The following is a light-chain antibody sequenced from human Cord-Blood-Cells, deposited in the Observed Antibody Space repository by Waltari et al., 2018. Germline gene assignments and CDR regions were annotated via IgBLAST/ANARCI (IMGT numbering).Light chain of an antibody. CDR1: SSDVGGYNY. Sequence: QSALTQPRTVSGSPGQSVPISCTGTSSDVGGYNYVFWYQQHPCKAPKPMIYDVSKRPSGVPDRFSGSKSGNTASLTISGLQAEDEADYYCCSYAGSYTVVFGGGTKLTVL. V-gene: IGLV2-11*01. CDR2: DVS. CDR3: CSYAGSYTVV. J-gene: IGLJ2*01.